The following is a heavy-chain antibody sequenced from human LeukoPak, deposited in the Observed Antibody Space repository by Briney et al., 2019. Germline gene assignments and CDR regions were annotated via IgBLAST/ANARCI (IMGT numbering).Heavy chain of an antibody. Sequence: SETLSLTCTVSGGSIGSSYYYWGWIRQPPGKGLEWIGSIYYSGSTYYNPSLKSRVTISVDTSKNQFSLKLSSVTAADTAVYYCARSYSSGWYDVGGWFDPWGQGTLVTVSS. CDR2: IYYSGST. CDR1: GGSIGSSYYY. J-gene: IGHJ5*02. V-gene: IGHV4-39*01. CDR3: ARSYSSGWYDVGGWFDP. D-gene: IGHD6-19*01.